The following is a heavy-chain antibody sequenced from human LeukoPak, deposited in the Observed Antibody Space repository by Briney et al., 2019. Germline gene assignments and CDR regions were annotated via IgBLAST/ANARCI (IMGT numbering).Heavy chain of an antibody. D-gene: IGHD1-26*01. CDR3: ARVGSSINDAFDI. V-gene: IGHV1-2*02. Sequence: ASVKVSCKASGYTFTGYYMHWVRQAPGQGLEWMGWINPNSGGTNYAQKFQGRVTITADKSTSTAYMELSSLRSEDTAVYYCARVGSSINDAFDIWGQGTMVTVSS. CDR2: INPNSGGT. CDR1: GYTFTGYY. J-gene: IGHJ3*02.